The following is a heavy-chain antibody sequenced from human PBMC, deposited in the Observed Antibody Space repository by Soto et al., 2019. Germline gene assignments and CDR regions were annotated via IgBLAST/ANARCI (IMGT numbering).Heavy chain of an antibody. J-gene: IGHJ4*02. CDR3: ARVGPPLDY. CDR2: ISSSGSTI. V-gene: IGHV3-11*01. CDR1: GFTVSSIY. Sequence: GGSLRLSCAASGFTVSSIYMSWIRQAPGKGLEWVSHISSSGSTIYYADSVRGRFTISRDNAKNSLYLQMNSLRAEDTAVYSCARVGPPLDYWGQGTLVTSPQ.